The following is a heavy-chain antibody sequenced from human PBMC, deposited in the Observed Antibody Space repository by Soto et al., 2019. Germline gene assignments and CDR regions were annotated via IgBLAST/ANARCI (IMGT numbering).Heavy chain of an antibody. J-gene: IGHJ6*02. V-gene: IGHV3-33*01. CDR3: ARWIRTRTTGTIYYYYGMDV. D-gene: IGHD4-17*01. Sequence: SLRLSCAASGFTFSSYGMHWVRQAPGKGLEWVAVIWYDGSNKYYADSVKGRFTISRDNSKNTLYLQMNSLRAEDTAVYYCARWIRTRTTGTIYYYYGMDVWGQGTTVTVSS. CDR2: IWYDGSNK. CDR1: GFTFSSYG.